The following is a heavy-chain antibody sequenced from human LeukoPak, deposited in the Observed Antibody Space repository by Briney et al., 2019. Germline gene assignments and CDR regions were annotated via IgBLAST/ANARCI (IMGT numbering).Heavy chain of an antibody. CDR1: GGSISSRSYY. D-gene: IGHD3-22*01. CDR2: IYYSGST. V-gene: IGHV4-39*01. CDR3: ARSHLPYDSSGYYDY. Sequence: SETLSLTCTVSGGSISSRSYYWGWIRQPPGKGLEWIGSIYYSGSTYYNPSLKSRVTISVDTSKNQFSLKLSSVTAADTAVYYCARSHLPYDSSGYYDYWGQGTLVTVSS. J-gene: IGHJ4*02.